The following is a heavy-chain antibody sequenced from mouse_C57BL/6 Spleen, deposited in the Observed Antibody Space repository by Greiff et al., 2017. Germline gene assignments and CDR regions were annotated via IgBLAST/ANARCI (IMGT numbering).Heavy chain of an antibody. J-gene: IGHJ4*01. CDR1: GYAFSSYW. CDR2: IYPGDGDT. Sequence: VKLMESGAELVKPGASVKISCKASGYAFSSYWMNWVKQRPGKGLEWIGQIYPGDGDTNYNGKFKGKATLTADKSSSTAYMQLSSLTSEDSAVYFCARCGYDGLDYWGQGTSVTVSS. CDR3: ARCGYDGLDY. D-gene: IGHD2-2*01. V-gene: IGHV1-80*01.